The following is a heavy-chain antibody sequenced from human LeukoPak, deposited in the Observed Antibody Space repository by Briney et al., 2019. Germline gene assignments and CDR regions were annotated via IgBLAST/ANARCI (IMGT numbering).Heavy chain of an antibody. J-gene: IGHJ4*02. CDR2: IYHSGST. CDR1: GGSISSYY. CDR3: ARVYSGYDWSFDY. V-gene: IGHV4-59*12. D-gene: IGHD5-12*01. Sequence: SETLSLTCTVSGGSISSYYWSWIRQPPGKGLEWIGYIYHSGSTYYNPSLKSRVTISVDRSKNQFSLKLSSVTAADTAVYYCARVYSGYDWSFDYWGQGTLVTVSS.